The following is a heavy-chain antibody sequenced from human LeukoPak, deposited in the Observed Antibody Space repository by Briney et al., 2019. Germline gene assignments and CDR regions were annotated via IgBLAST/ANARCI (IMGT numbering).Heavy chain of an antibody. D-gene: IGHD6-13*01. CDR2: ISASGTLT. CDR1: GFSFSSYE. Sequence: GGSLRLSCAASGFSFSSYEMNWVRQAPGKGLEWISYISASGTLTHYADSVEGRLTISRDNAKNSLYLQMNSLRAEDTAVYYCARDLSSSWYEGCLDYWGQGTLVTVSS. CDR3: ARDLSSSWYEGCLDY. V-gene: IGHV3-48*03. J-gene: IGHJ4*02.